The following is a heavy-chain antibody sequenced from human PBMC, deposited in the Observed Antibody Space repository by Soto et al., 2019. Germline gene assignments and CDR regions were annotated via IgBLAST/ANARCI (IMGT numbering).Heavy chain of an antibody. CDR2: INHSGST. J-gene: IGHJ6*02. CDR1: VGSFSGYY. Sequence: SETLSLTCSVYVGSFSGYYWSWMRQPPGKGLEWIGEINHSGSTNYNPSLKSRVTISVDTSKNQFSLKLSSVTAADTAVYYCARARFVVVPAANSSYYYYGMDVWGQGTTVTVSS. D-gene: IGHD2-2*01. CDR3: ARARFVVVPAANSSYYYYGMDV. V-gene: IGHV4-34*01.